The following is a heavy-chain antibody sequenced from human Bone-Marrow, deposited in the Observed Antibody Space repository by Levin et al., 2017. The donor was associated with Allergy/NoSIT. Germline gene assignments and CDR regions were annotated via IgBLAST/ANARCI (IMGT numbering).Heavy chain of an antibody. D-gene: IGHD3-10*01. Sequence: SVKVSCKTSGGTFSSYSISWVRQAPGQGLEWMGGLIRIFGTSNYAQKFQDRVTITADESTGTAYMELRRLKSEDTAIYYCARDLGSGSSGRWFDPWGQGTLVTVSS. V-gene: IGHV1-69*13. CDR2: LIRIFGTS. J-gene: IGHJ5*02. CDR3: ARDLGSGSSGRWFDP. CDR1: GGTFSSYS.